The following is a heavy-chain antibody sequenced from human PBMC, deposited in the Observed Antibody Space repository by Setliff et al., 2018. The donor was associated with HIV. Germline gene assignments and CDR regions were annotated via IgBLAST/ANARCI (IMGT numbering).Heavy chain of an antibody. Sequence: SETLSLTCSVSGGSIGSHYWSWIRQPPGKGLGWIGYIYNSGNYNPSLKSRVIMAVDTSKNEFSLKLSSVTAADTAVYYCARVFPHPYGNSWFDTWGQGILVTVSS. CDR3: ARVFPHPYGNSWFDT. J-gene: IGHJ5*02. D-gene: IGHD3-16*01. CDR2: IYNSG. CDR1: GGSIGSHY. V-gene: IGHV4-59*11.